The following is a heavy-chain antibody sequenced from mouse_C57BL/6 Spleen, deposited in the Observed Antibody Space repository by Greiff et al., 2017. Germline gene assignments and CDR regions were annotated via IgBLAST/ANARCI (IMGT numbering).Heavy chain of an antibody. D-gene: IGHD1-1*02. CDR2: INPNNGGT. CDR1: GYTFTDYN. V-gene: IGHV1-18*01. Sequence: EVQLQQSGPELVKPGASVKIPCKASGYTFTDYNMDWVKQSHGKSLEWIGDINPNNGGTIYNQKFKGKATLTVDKSSSTAYMELRSLTSDDTAVYYCARGGGNFDDWGQGTTLTVSS. J-gene: IGHJ2*01. CDR3: ARGGGNFDD.